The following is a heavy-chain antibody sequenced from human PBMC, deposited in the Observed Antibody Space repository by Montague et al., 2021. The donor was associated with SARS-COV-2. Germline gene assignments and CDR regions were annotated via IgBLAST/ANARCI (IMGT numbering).Heavy chain of an antibody. Sequence: SETLSLTCAVYDGSFSDYSWTWIRQPPGKGLEWIGGTNHRGSTNYNPSLKSRVTISVDTSKNQFSLKMTSVTAADTAVYYCARGRQHINMVVVVVTGGEYYFDFWGQGTLVAVSS. CDR2: TNHRGST. CDR1: DGSFSDYS. D-gene: IGHD3-22*01. J-gene: IGHJ4*02. CDR3: ARGRQHINMVVVVVTGGEYYFDF. V-gene: IGHV4-34*01.